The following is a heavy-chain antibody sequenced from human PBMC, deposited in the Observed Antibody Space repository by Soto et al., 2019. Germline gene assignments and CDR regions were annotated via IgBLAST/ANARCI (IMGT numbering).Heavy chain of an antibody. CDR1: GYTFTSYA. CDR2: INAGNGNT. V-gene: IGHV1-3*01. Sequence: ASVKVSCKASGYTFTSYAMHWVRQAPGQRLEWMGWINAGNGNTKYSQKFQGRGTITRDTSASTAYMELSRLRTEDTAGYYFGRDAGYSYCDNWGQGTLVTVSS. D-gene: IGHD5-18*01. CDR3: GRDAGYSYCDN. J-gene: IGHJ4*02.